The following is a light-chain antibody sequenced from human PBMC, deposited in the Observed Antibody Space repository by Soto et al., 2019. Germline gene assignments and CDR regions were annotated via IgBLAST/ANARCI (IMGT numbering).Light chain of an antibody. CDR2: EVN. CDR3: SSYAGSSNV. CDR1: SSDVGGYNY. V-gene: IGLV2-8*01. J-gene: IGLJ1*01. Sequence: QSVLTQPPSASGSPGQSVAISCTGTSSDVGGYNYVSWYQQHPGKAPKLMIYEVNKRPSGVPGRFSGSNSGNTASLTVSGLQAEDEADYYCSSYAGSSNVFGTGTKLTV.